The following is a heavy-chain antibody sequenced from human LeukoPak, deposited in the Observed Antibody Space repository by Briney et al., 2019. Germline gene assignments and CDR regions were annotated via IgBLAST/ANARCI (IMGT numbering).Heavy chain of an antibody. CDR1: GFTFSSYA. V-gene: IGHV3-23*01. CDR3: AKDRLFTDDFDY. D-gene: IGHD6-25*01. J-gene: IGHJ4*02. Sequence: SGGSLRLSCAASGFTFSSYAMSWVHQAPGKGLEWVSSISGNSGSTYYADSVKGRFTISRDNSKNTLYLQMNSLRAEDTAVYYCAKDRLFTDDFDYWGQGTLVTVSS. CDR2: ISGNSGST.